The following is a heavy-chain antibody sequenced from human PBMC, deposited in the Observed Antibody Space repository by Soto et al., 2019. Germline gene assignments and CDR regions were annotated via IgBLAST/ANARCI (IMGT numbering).Heavy chain of an antibody. J-gene: IGHJ3*02. D-gene: IGHD6-19*01. Sequence: GASGKVSCKASGGAFSSYAISWVRQATGQGLEWMGGIIPIFGTANYAQKFQGRVTITADESTSTAYMELSSLRSEDTAVYYCARGDRSGWYGAFDIWGQGTMVTVSS. V-gene: IGHV1-69*01. CDR2: IIPIFGTA. CDR1: GGAFSSYA. CDR3: ARGDRSGWYGAFDI.